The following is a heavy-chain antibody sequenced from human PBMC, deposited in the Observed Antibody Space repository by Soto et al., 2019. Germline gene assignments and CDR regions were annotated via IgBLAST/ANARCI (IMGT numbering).Heavy chain of an antibody. CDR2: IYYSGST. J-gene: IGHJ4*02. Sequence: SETLSLTCTVSGGSISSGDYYWSWIRQPPGKGLEWIGYIYYSGSTYYNPSLKSRVTISVDTSKNQFSLKLSSVTAADTAVYYCARAGTYCSGGSCYSLLDYWGQGTLVTVSS. D-gene: IGHD2-15*01. V-gene: IGHV4-30-4*01. CDR3: ARAGTYCSGGSCYSLLDY. CDR1: GGSISSGDYY.